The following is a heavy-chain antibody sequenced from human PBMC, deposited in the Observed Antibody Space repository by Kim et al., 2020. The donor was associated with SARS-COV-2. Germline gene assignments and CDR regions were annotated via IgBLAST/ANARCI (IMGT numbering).Heavy chain of an antibody. CDR3: AREQYYDILTGYYRYYYYGMDV. V-gene: IGHV3-11*01. CDR1: GFTFSDYY. CDR2: ISSSGSTI. Sequence: GGSLRLSCAASGFTFSDYYMSWIRQAPGKGLEWVSYISSSGSTIYYADSVKGRFTISRDNAKNSLYLQMNSLRAEDTAVYYCAREQYYDILTGYYRYYYYGMDVWGQGTTVTVSS. D-gene: IGHD3-9*01. J-gene: IGHJ6*02.